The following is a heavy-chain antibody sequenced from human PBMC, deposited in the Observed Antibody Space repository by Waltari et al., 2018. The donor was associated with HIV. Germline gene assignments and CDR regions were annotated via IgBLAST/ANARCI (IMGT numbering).Heavy chain of an antibody. D-gene: IGHD6-13*01. CDR2: ISDSTGRT. CDR3: AKDEAGAGSPEVWFDP. J-gene: IGHJ5*02. Sequence: EMQLLESGGGLVQPGGSLRLSCGASGSPFGSYAMHWVRQAPGKGLEWVSGISDSTGRTYYGDSVKGRFTISRDNSKNTLYLQMSSLRVEDTAIYYCAKDEAGAGSPEVWFDPWGQGTLVTVSS. V-gene: IGHV3-23*01. CDR1: GSPFGSYA.